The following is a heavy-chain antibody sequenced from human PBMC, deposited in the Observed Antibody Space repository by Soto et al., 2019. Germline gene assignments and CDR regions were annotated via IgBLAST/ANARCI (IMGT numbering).Heavy chain of an antibody. V-gene: IGHV3-11*03. CDR2: ISSSSSYT. J-gene: IGHJ4*02. CDR1: GFTFSDYY. CDR3: ARLTPRGGSYVSGSYFIDY. D-gene: IGHD3-10*01. Sequence: GGSLRLSCAASGFTFSDYYMSWIRQAPGKGLEWVSYISSSSSYTNYADSVKGRFTISRDNARNSLYLQMNSLRAEDTAVYYWARLTPRGGSYVSGSYFIDYWGQETLVTVSS.